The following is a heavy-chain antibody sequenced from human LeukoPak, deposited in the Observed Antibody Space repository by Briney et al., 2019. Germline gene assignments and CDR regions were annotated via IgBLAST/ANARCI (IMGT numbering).Heavy chain of an antibody. CDR2: INSDGSST. CDR1: GFTFSSYS. CDR3: ARGMGYDSSGYYSDAAFDI. J-gene: IGHJ3*02. Sequence: GGSLRLSCAASGFTFSSYSMNWVRHAPGKGLVWVSRINSDGSSTSYADSVKGRFTISRDNAKNTLYLQMNSLRAEDTAVYYCARGMGYDSSGYYSDAAFDIWGQGTMVTVSS. V-gene: IGHV3-74*01. D-gene: IGHD3-22*01.